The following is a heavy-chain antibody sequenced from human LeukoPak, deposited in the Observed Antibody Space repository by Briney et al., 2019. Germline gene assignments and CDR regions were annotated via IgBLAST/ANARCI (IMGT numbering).Heavy chain of an antibody. Sequence: GGSLRLSCAASGFTFSSYGMRWVRQAPGKGLEWVAVIWYDGSNKYYADSVKGRFTISRDNSKNTLYLQMNSLRAEDTAVYYCARDQGYGSDFDYWGQGTLVTVSS. V-gene: IGHV3-33*01. CDR2: IWYDGSNK. CDR3: ARDQGYGSDFDY. J-gene: IGHJ4*02. D-gene: IGHD3-10*01. CDR1: GFTFSSYG.